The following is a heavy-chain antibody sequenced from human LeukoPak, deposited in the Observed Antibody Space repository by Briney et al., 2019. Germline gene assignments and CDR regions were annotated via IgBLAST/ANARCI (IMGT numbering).Heavy chain of an antibody. CDR3: ARDPVSPEAVAGTWYFQH. Sequence: SVKVSCKASGYTFTSYGISWVRQAPGQGLEWMGGIIPIFGTANYAQKFQGRVTITADESTSTAYMELSSLRSEDTAVYYCARDPVSPEAVAGTWYFQHWGQGTLVTVSS. CDR1: GYTFTSYG. D-gene: IGHD6-19*01. V-gene: IGHV1-69*13. CDR2: IIPIFGTA. J-gene: IGHJ1*01.